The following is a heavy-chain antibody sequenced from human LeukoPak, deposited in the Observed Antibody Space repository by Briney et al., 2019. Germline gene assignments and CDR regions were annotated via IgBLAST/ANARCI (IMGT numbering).Heavy chain of an antibody. CDR1: GFTLSSYW. CDR2: IKQDGSEK. Sequence: GGSLILSCAAPGFTLSSYWMSWVRRGPGKGLEWVANIKQDGSEKYYVDSVKGRFTISRDNAKNSLDLQMNSLRAEDTAVYYCARDDRYTSWNWGQGTLVTVSS. D-gene: IGHD5-18*01. CDR3: ARDDRYTSWN. V-gene: IGHV3-7*05. J-gene: IGHJ4*02.